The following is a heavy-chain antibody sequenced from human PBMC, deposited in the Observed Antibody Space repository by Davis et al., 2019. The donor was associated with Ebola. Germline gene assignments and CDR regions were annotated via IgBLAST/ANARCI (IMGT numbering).Heavy chain of an antibody. CDR3: AREDCGGDCYSGGYDY. CDR1: GFTFSNYY. V-gene: IGHV3-11*04. Sequence: GESLKISCAASGFTFSNYYMSWIRQAPGKGLEWVSYISSSGSTIYYADSVKGRFTISRDNAKNSLYLQMNSLRAEDTAVNYCAREDCGGDCYSGGYDYWGQGTLVTVSS. CDR2: ISSSGSTI. J-gene: IGHJ4*02. D-gene: IGHD2-21*02.